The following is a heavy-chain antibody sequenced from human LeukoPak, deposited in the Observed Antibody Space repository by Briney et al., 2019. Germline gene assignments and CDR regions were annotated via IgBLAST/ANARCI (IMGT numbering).Heavy chain of an antibody. V-gene: IGHV1-69*13. CDR1: GGTLISYA. CDR3: ATRGTYYYGSGSYWNWFDD. D-gene: IGHD3-10*01. J-gene: IGHJ5*02. CDR2: IIPIFGTA. Sequence: SVKVSCKASGGTLISYAISWVRQAPGQGLEWMGGIIPIFGTANYAHKFQCRVTLTADDTTSTAYMELSSLRSEDTAVYYCATRGTYYYGSGSYWNWFDDWGQGTLVTVSS.